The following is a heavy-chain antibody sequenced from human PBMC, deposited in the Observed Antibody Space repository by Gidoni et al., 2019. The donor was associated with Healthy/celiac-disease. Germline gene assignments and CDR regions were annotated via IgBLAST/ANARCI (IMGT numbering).Heavy chain of an antibody. CDR2: IYYSGST. J-gene: IGHJ4*02. V-gene: IGHV4-31*03. CDR1: GGSISRGGYY. D-gene: IGHD5-12*01. CDR3: ARGGDGYNTSPV. Sequence: QVQLQESGPGLVKPSQTLSLTCTVSGGSISRGGYYWSWFRQHPGKGLEWIGYIYYSGSTYYNPSLKSRVTISVDTSKNQFSLKLSSVTAADTAVYYCARGGDGYNTSPVWGQGTLVTVSS.